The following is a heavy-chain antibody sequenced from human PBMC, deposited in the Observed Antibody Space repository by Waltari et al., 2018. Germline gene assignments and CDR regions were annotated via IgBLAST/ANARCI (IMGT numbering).Heavy chain of an antibody. D-gene: IGHD4-17*01. Sequence: QVQLVQSGAEVKKPGSSVKVSCKASGGTFSSYAISWVRQAPGPGVEWMGGVNPIFGKANYAQKCQGRGTITAEESTSTAYRERSSLRSEDTAVYYCARGSGDYSLGYYYYYGMDVWGQGTTVTVSS. CDR2: VNPIFGKA. V-gene: IGHV1-69*01. CDR3: ARGSGDYSLGYYYYYGMDV. CDR1: GGTFSSYA. J-gene: IGHJ6*02.